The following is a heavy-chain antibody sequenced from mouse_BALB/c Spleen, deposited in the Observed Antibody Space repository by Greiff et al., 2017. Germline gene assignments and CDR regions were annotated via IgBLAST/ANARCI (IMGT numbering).Heavy chain of an antibody. CDR2: IDPANGNT. J-gene: IGHJ2*01. D-gene: IGHD1-1*01. CDR1: GFNIKDTY. CDR3: ASYYYGSSPFDY. V-gene: IGHV14-3*02. Sequence: EVKLVESGAELVKPGASVKLSCTASGFNIKDTYMHWVKQRPEQGLEWIGRIDPANGNTKYDPKFQGKATITADTSSNTAYLQLSSLTSEDTAVYYCASYYYGSSPFDYWGQGTTLTVSS.